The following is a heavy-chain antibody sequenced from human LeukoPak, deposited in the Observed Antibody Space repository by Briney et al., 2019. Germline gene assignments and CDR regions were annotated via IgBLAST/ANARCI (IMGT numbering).Heavy chain of an antibody. V-gene: IGHV4-59*08. J-gene: IGHJ4*02. Sequence: SETLSLTCTVSGGSISSYYWSWIRQPPGKGLEWIGYIYYSGSTNYNPSLKSRVTISVDTSMNQFSLKLSSVTAADTAVYYCARSRGRNTAMVTFFDYWGQGTLVTVSS. CDR1: GGSISSYY. CDR3: ARSRGRNTAMVTFFDY. CDR2: IYYSGST. D-gene: IGHD5-18*01.